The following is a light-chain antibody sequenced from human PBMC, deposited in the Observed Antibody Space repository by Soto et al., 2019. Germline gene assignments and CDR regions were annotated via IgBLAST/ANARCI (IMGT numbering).Light chain of an antibody. V-gene: IGKV1-9*01. J-gene: IGKJ4*01. Sequence: DIQLTQSPSFLSASVGDRVTITCRASQGINTYVAWYQQKPGKAPKCLIYNASALQGGVPSRFSGSGSWAEFTLTISSLQPEDFATYYCQHFYSYPLTFGGGTRVEI. CDR3: QHFYSYPLT. CDR2: NAS. CDR1: QGINTY.